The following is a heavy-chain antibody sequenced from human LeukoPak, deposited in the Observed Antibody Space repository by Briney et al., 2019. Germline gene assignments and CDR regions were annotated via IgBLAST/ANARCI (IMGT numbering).Heavy chain of an antibody. D-gene: IGHD1-26*01. J-gene: IGHJ6*03. V-gene: IGHV3-21*01. CDR1: GFTFNNYN. CDR3: ARDPYSGNYGNYYYYYMDV. CDR2: ITSSGTYI. Sequence: TGGSLRLSCAASGFTFNNYNMNWVRQAPGRALEWVSSITSSGTYIFYADSVKGRFTISRDNAKNSLYLQMNSLGPEDTAVYYCARDPYSGNYGNYYYYYMDVWGKGTTVTISS.